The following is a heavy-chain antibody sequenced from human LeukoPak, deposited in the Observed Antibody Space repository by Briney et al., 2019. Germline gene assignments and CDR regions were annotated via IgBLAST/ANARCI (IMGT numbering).Heavy chain of an antibody. Sequence: HPGRSLRLSCAASGFTFSSYGMHWVRQAPGKGLEWVAVIWYDGSNKYYADSVKGRFTISRDNSKNTLYLQMNSLRAEDTAVYYCARPIYSSSSVYGYWGRGTLVTVSS. J-gene: IGHJ4*02. CDR2: IWYDGSNK. CDR3: ARPIYSSSSVYGY. V-gene: IGHV3-33*01. D-gene: IGHD6-6*01. CDR1: GFTFSSYG.